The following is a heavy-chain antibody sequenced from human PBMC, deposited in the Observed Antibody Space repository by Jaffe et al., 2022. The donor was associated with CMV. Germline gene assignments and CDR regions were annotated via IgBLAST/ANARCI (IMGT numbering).Heavy chain of an antibody. CDR1: GYTFTSYY. J-gene: IGHJ4*02. CDR2: INPSGGST. CDR3: ARDLGVLTGYYTDSSGYSFDY. D-gene: IGHD3-9*01. Sequence: QVQLVQSGAEVKKPGASVKVSCKASGYTFTSYYMHWVRQAPGQGLEWMGIINPSGGSTSYAQKFQGRVTMTRDTSTSTVYMELSSLRSEDTAVYYCARDLGVLTGYYTDSSGYSFDYWGQGTLVTVSS. V-gene: IGHV1-46*01.